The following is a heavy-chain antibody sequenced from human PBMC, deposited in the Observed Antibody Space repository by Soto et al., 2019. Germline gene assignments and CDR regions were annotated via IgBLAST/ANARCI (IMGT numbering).Heavy chain of an antibody. CDR3: ARLGGYYPAFDQ. J-gene: IGHJ4*02. Sequence: SETLCLTCTVCGGSISSYYGGWFRQPPGKGLEWIGYIYYSGSTTYHPSLKSRVTISVDTSKNQFSLNLTSVTAADTAVYYCARLGGYYPAFDQWGQGSLVTVSS. CDR1: GGSISSYY. V-gene: IGHV4-59*08. CDR2: IYYSGST. D-gene: IGHD3-22*01.